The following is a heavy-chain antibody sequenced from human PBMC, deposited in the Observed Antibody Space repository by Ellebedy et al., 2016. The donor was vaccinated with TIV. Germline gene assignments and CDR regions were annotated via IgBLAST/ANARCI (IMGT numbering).Heavy chain of an antibody. D-gene: IGHD3-10*01. Sequence: MPSETLSLTCTVSGGSVSSGFYYWSWILQPPGKGLEYIGYIYYSGSTNYNPSLQSRVTISVDTSKNQFSLKLSSVTTADTAVYYCARAGKDYYGLGGGDWFDPWGQGTLVIVSS. CDR2: IYYSGST. CDR1: GGSVSSGFYY. J-gene: IGHJ5*02. V-gene: IGHV4-61*01. CDR3: ARAGKDYYGLGGGDWFDP.